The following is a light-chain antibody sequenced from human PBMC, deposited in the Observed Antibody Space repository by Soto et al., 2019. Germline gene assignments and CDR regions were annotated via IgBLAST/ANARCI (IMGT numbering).Light chain of an antibody. CDR2: KAS. V-gene: IGKV1-5*03. CDR3: QQYDSFWT. Sequence: DIQMAQSPSSVSASVGDRVTFTCRASQSISNYLNWYQQKPGKAPKLLIYKASSLESGVPSRFSGSGSGTEFALTISSLQPDDFATYYCQQYDSFWTFGQGTKVDI. J-gene: IGKJ1*01. CDR1: QSISNY.